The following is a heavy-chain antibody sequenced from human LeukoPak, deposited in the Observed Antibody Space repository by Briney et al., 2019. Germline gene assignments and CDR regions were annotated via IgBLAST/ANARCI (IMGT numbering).Heavy chain of an antibody. CDR2: ISGSGGST. V-gene: IGHV3-23*01. D-gene: IGHD2-2*01. CDR3: AKAPDIVVVPAAMDY. CDR1: GFTFSSYA. Sequence: GGSLRLSCAASGFTFSSYAMSWVRQAPGKGLEWVSAISGSGGSTYYADSVKGRFTISRDNPKNTLYLQMNSLRAEDTAVYYCAKAPDIVVVPAAMDYWGQGTLVTVSS. J-gene: IGHJ4*02.